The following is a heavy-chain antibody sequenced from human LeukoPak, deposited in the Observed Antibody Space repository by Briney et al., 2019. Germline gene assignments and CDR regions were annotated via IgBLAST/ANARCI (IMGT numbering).Heavy chain of an antibody. D-gene: IGHD6-13*01. CDR3: ARDPPIAAAGTEDY. Sequence: PGGSLRLSCAASGFTFDDNGMSWVRQAPGKRLEWVSGINWNGGSTGYADSVQGRFTISRDNAKNPLYLQMNSLRAEDTALYYCARDPPIAAAGTEDYWGQGTPVTLSS. CDR2: INWNGGST. J-gene: IGHJ4*02. CDR1: GFTFDDNG. V-gene: IGHV3-20*04.